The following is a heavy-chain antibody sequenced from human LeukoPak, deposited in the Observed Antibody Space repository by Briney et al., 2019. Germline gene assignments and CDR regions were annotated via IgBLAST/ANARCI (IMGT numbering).Heavy chain of an antibody. V-gene: IGHV1-69*05. CDR3: ARGATGNLEVCGSSEFDY. CDR2: IIPIFGTA. D-gene: IGHD2-21*01. Sequence: SVKVSCKASGGTFSSYAISWVRQAPGQGLEWMGRIIPIFGTANYAQKFQGRVTITTDESTSTAYMELSSLRSEDTAVYYCARGATGNLEVCGSSEFDYWGQGTLVTVSS. J-gene: IGHJ4*02. CDR1: GGTFSSYA.